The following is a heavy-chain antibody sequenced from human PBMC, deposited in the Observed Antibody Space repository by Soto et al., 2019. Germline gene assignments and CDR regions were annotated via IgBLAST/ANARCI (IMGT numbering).Heavy chain of an antibody. V-gene: IGHV1-18*01. J-gene: IGHJ6*03. Sequence: ASVKVSCKASGYTFTSYGISWVRQAPGQGLEWMGWISAYNGNTNYAQKLQGRVTMTTDTSTSTAYMELRSLRSDDTAVYYCARDPLYYGSGSYNYYYYMDVWGKGTTVTVSS. CDR3: ARDPLYYGSGSYNYYYYMDV. CDR1: GYTFTSYG. CDR2: ISAYNGNT. D-gene: IGHD3-10*01.